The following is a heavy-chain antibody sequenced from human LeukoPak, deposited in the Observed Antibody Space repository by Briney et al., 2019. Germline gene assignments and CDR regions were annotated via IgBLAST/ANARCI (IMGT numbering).Heavy chain of an antibody. Sequence: SETLSLTCAVYGVSFSGYYWSWIPQPPGKGLEWIGEINHSGSTNYNPSLKSRVTISVDTSKNQFSLKLSSVTAADTAVYYCARGVVAATRNWFDPWGQGTLVTVSS. CDR3: ARGVVAATRNWFDP. CDR1: GVSFSGYY. J-gene: IGHJ5*02. CDR2: INHSGST. D-gene: IGHD2-15*01. V-gene: IGHV4-34*01.